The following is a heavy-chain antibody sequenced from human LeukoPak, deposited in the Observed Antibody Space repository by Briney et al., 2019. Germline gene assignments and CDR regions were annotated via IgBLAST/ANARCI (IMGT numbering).Heavy chain of an antibody. V-gene: IGHV3-7*02. CDR1: GFTFSNYW. CDR3: ARTIRGY. D-gene: IGHD3-10*01. Sequence: GSLRLSCAASGFTFSNYWMSWVRQAPGKGLEWVANIKEDGSEKYYVDSVKGRFTISRDNAKNSLYLQMNSLRAEDTAVYYCARTIRGYWGQGTLVTVSS. J-gene: IGHJ4*02. CDR2: IKEDGSEK.